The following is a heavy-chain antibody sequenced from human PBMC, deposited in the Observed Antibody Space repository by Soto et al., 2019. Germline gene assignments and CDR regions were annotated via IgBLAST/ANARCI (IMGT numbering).Heavy chain of an antibody. CDR2: THPGESET. Sequence: GESLKISCHASGYIFTTYWIAWVRQKPGKGLEWMGITHPGESETRYSPSFQGQVTISFDRSTSTAYLQWNSLKASDTAIYYCARHENYYYAYYGMDVWGQGTTVTVSS. J-gene: IGHJ6*02. CDR3: ARHENYYYAYYGMDV. CDR1: GYIFTTYW. V-gene: IGHV5-51*01.